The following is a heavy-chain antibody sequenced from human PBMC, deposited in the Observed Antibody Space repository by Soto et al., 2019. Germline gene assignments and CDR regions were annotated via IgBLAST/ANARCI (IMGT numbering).Heavy chain of an antibody. CDR3: VRDRSRNWFDP. CDR1: GVTFSLYW. J-gene: IGHJ5*02. CDR2: INGAGSSI. V-gene: IGHV3-74*03. Sequence: EVQLVESGGGLVQPGGSLRLSCAASGVTFSLYWMHWVRQVPGKGLVWVSRINGAGSSITYADSVKGRFTISRDNAKNTLYLQMNSLRAEDTAVYYCVRDRSRNWFDPWGLGTLVTVSS. D-gene: IGHD2-15*01.